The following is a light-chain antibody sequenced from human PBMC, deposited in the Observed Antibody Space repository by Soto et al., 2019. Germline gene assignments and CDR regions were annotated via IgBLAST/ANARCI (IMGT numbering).Light chain of an antibody. J-gene: IGLJ3*02. V-gene: IGLV1-44*01. Sequence: QSVLTQPPSASGTPGQRVTISCSGSNSNIDSNTVNWYQQLPGTAPKLLMFNDDQRPSGVPDRFSGSRSGTSASLAISGLQSDDEADYFCSTWDDSLNGWVFGGGTKLTVL. CDR1: NSNIDSNT. CDR2: NDD. CDR3: STWDDSLNGWV.